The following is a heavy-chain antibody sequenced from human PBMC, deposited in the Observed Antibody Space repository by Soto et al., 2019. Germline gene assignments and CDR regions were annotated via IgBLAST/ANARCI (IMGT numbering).Heavy chain of an antibody. D-gene: IGHD2-2*01. CDR2: TYYRSKWYN. V-gene: IGHV6-1*01. Sequence: SQTLSLTCAISGDSVSSNSAAWNWIRQSPSRGLEWLGRTYYRSKWYNDYAVSVKSRITINPDTSKNQFSLQLNSVTPEDTAVYYCASDKNVVPAAPDYGMDVWGQGTTVTVSS. CDR1: GDSVSSNSAA. CDR3: ASDKNVVPAAPDYGMDV. J-gene: IGHJ6*02.